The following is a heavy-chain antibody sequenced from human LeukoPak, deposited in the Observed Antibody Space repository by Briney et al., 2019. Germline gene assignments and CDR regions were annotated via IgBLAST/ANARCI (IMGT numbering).Heavy chain of an antibody. CDR1: GGSFSGYY. Sequence: SETLSLTRAVYGGSFSGYYWSWIRQPPGKGLEWIGEINHSGSTNYNPSLKSRVTISVDTSKNQFSLKLGSVTAADTAVYYCARGPRAQYYYGSGSYYNVAFDPWDQGTLVTVSS. CDR2: INHSGST. V-gene: IGHV4-34*01. D-gene: IGHD3-10*01. CDR3: ARGPRAQYYYGSGSYYNVAFDP. J-gene: IGHJ5*02.